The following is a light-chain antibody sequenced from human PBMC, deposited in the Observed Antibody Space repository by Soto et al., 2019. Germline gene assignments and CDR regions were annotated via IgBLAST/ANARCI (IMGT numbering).Light chain of an antibody. CDR1: QSLVHSDGIAY. CDR3: MQGTHWPIT. Sequence: DVVMTQSPLSRPVTLVQPASISCRSNQSLVHSDGIAYFSWFQQRTGRSQSRLIYKVSNRDSGVPARFSGSGSGTDVALNISRVEAEDVGVYYCMQGTHWPITFGQVTRL. V-gene: IGKV2-30*02. J-gene: IGKJ5*01. CDR2: KVS.